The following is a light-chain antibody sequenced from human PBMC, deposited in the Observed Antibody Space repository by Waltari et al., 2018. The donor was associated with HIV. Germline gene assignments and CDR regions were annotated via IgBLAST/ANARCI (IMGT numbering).Light chain of an antibody. J-gene: IGKJ2*01. CDR2: WAS. CDR1: QSVLYSSNSKNY. V-gene: IGKV4-1*01. Sequence: DIVMTQSPDSLAVSLGERATINCKSSQSVLYSSNSKNYLAWYQQKPGQPPKRLIYWASTRESGVPDRFSGSGSGTDFTLTISSLQAEDVAVYYCQQYYSTPNTFGQGTKLEIK. CDR3: QQYYSTPNT.